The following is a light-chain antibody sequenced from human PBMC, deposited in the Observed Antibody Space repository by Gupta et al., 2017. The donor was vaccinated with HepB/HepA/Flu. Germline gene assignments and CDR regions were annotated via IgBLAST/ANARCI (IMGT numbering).Light chain of an antibody. V-gene: IGKV3-15*01. CDR2: GAS. Sequence: EIVMKQSPATLSVSPGERVTLSCRASQSIGSNVAWYQQKPGQAPRLLIYGASTRATGIPARFSGSGSGTEFTLTISSLQSEDFVVYYCRQDNNWPLTFGGGTKVEI. CDR1: QSIGSN. CDR3: RQDNNWPLT. J-gene: IGKJ4*01.